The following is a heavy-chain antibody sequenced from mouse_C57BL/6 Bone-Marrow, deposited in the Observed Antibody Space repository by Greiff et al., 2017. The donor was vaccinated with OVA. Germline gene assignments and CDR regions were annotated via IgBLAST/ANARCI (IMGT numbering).Heavy chain of an antibody. Sequence: QVQLQQPGAELVKPGASVKLSCKASGYTFTSYWMQWVKQRPGQGLEWIGEIDPSDSYTNYNQKFKGKATLTVDTSSSTAYMQHSSLTSEDSAVYYCAREGDYGRPSYWYFDVWGTGTTVTVSS. V-gene: IGHV1-50*01. CDR3: AREGDYGRPSYWYFDV. D-gene: IGHD1-1*01. CDR1: GYTFTSYW. J-gene: IGHJ1*03. CDR2: IDPSDSYT.